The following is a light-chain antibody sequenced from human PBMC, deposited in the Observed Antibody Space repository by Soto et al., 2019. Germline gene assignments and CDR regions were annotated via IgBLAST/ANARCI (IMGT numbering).Light chain of an antibody. J-gene: IGKJ5*01. V-gene: IGKV1-8*01. CDR3: QQYENLPT. Sequence: IQMTQSPSTLSGSVGDRVTITCRASQGISSYLAWYQQKPGKAPKLLIYAASTLQSGVPSRFSGSGSGTDFTLTISRLQPEDIATYYCQQYENLPTFGQGTRLEIK. CDR2: AAS. CDR1: QGISSY.